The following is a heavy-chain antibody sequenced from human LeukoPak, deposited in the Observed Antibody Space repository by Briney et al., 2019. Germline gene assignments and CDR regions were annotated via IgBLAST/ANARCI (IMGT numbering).Heavy chain of an antibody. Sequence: GGSLRLSCAASGFTFSSYAMSWVRQAPGKGLEWVSSISSSSSSIYYADSVKGRFTISRDNAKNSLYLQMNSLRAEDTAVYYCAKILDFWSGFDFDYWGQGTLVTVSS. D-gene: IGHD3-3*01. CDR1: GFTFSSYA. CDR3: AKILDFWSGFDFDY. V-gene: IGHV3-21*01. CDR2: ISSSSSSI. J-gene: IGHJ4*02.